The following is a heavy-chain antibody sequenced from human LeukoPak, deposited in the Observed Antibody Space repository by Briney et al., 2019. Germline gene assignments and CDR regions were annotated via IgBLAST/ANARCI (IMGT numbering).Heavy chain of an antibody. CDR3: AGWSYVDHSIDY. D-gene: IGHD2-15*01. J-gene: IGHJ4*02. Sequence: ASVKVSCKASGYTFTSYDINWVRQATGQGLEWMGWMNPNSGNTGYAQKFQGRVTMTRNTSISTAYMELSSLRSEDTAVYYCAGWSYVDHSIDYWGQGTLVTVSS. CDR1: GYTFTSYD. V-gene: IGHV1-8*01. CDR2: MNPNSGNT.